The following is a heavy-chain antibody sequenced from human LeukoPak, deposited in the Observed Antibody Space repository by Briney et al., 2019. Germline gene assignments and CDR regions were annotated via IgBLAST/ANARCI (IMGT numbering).Heavy chain of an antibody. CDR2: IYYSGNT. CDR1: GGSISSYY. J-gene: IGHJ4*02. D-gene: IGHD3-10*01. CDR3: ARAPLSYYYGSGYYVGAYDY. V-gene: IGHV4-59*01. Sequence: PSETLSLTCTVSGGSISSYYWSWIRQPPGKGLEWIGSIYYSGNTNYNPSLKSRVTISLDTSKDQFSLKLSSVTAADTAVYYCARAPLSYYYGSGYYVGAYDYWGQGTLVTVSS.